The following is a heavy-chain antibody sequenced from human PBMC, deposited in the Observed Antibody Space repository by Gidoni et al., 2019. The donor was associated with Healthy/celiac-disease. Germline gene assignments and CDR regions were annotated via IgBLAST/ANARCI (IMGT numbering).Heavy chain of an antibody. D-gene: IGHD4-17*01. J-gene: IGHJ6*02. V-gene: IGHV3-49*04. CDR1: GFPFGVYA. CDR3: TSAVTTGSNDYYYYGMDV. Sequence: EVQLVESGGGLVQPGRSLRLACTASGFPFGVYAMTWVRQAPGKGLGWVGFIRSKAYGGTTEYAASVKGRFTISRDDSKSIAYLQMNSLKTEDTAVYYCTSAVTTGSNDYYYYGMDVWGQGTTVTVSS. CDR2: IRSKAYGGTT.